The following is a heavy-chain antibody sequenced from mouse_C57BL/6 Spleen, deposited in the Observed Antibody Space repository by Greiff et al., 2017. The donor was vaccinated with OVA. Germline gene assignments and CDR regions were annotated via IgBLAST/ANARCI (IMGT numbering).Heavy chain of an antibody. V-gene: IGHV2-2*01. J-gene: IGHJ1*03. CDR1: GFSLTSYG. D-gene: IGHD1-1*01. Sequence: VQLQQSGPGLVQPSQSLSITCTVSGFSLTSYGVHWVRQSPGQGLEWLGVIWSGGSTDYNAAFISRLSISKDNSKSQVFFKMSSLQADDTTIYCCARRDYGSSYWYFDVWGTGTTVTVSS. CDR2: IWSGGST. CDR3: ARRDYGSSYWYFDV.